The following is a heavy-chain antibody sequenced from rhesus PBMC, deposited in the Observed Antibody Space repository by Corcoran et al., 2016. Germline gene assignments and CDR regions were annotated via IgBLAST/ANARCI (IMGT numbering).Heavy chain of an antibody. D-gene: IGHD6-25*01. CDR3: AKDGGAAGDFDY. J-gene: IGHJ4*01. CDR1: GFTFSSYV. V-gene: IGHV3-103*01. Sequence: DVQLVESGGGLVKPGGSLRLSCVASGFTFSSYVMHWVRQAPGKGLEWVSVINSVGGNPYYAVSVKGRFSSSRDNSKNTLSLQMSSLRAEDTAVYYCAKDGGAAGDFDYWGQGVLVTVSS. CDR2: INSVGGNP.